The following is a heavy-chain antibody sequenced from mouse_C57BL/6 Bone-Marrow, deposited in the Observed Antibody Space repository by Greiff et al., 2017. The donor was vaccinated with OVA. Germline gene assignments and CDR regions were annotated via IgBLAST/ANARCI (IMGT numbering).Heavy chain of an antibody. J-gene: IGHJ1*03. CDR2: IDPSDSYT. V-gene: IGHV1-50*01. Sequence: VQLQQPGAELVKPGASVKLSCKASGYTFTSYWMQWVKQRPGQGLEWIGEIDPSDSYTNYNQKFKGKATLTVDTSSSTAYMQLSSLTSEDSAVYYCARPHYYYGSSYWYFDVWGTGTTVTVSS. CDR1: GYTFTSYW. CDR3: ARPHYYYGSSYWYFDV. D-gene: IGHD1-1*01.